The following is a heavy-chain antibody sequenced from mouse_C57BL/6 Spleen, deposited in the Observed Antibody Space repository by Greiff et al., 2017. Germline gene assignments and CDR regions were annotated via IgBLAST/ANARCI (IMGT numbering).Heavy chain of an antibody. D-gene: IGHD4-1*01. V-gene: IGHV1-82*01. CDR2: IYPGDGDT. CDR3: ARAHPANSYCDY. Sequence: VKLMESGPELVKPGASVKISCKASGYAFSSSWMNWVQQRPGKGLEWIGRIYPGDGDTNYNGKFKGKATLTADKSSSTAYMQLSSLTSEDSAVYFCARAHPANSYCDYWGQGTTRTVSS. J-gene: IGHJ2*01. CDR1: GYAFSSSW.